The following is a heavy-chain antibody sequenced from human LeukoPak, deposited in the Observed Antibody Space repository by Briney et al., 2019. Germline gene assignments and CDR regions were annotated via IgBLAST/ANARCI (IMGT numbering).Heavy chain of an antibody. D-gene: IGHD4-17*01. CDR2: IYYSGDT. Sequence: SETLSLTCTVSDGAIAGYSWSWIRQPPGKGLEWIGYIYYSGDTNYNPSLQSRVTVSVDTSKNQFSLKLTSVTAADTAVYYCAKDWDMTTVTTYDYWGQGTLVTVSS. CDR1: DGAIAGYS. CDR3: AKDWDMTTVTTYDY. J-gene: IGHJ4*02. V-gene: IGHV4-59*01.